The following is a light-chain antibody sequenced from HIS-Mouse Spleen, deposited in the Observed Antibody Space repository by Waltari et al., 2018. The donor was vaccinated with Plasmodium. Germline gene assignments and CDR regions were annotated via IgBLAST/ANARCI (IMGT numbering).Light chain of an antibody. CDR3: AAWDDSLNGVV. Sequence: QSVLTQPPSASGTPGQRVTISCSGSISSIGSNTVTWYQQLPGTAPNLLIYSNNQRPSGVPDRFSGSKSGTSASLAISGLQSEDEADYYCAAWDDSLNGVVFAGGTKLTVL. CDR2: SNN. CDR1: ISSIGSNT. V-gene: IGLV1-44*01. J-gene: IGLJ2*01.